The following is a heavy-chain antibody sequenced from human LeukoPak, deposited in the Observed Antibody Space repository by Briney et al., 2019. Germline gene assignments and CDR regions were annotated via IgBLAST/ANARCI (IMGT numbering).Heavy chain of an antibody. CDR2: IRYDGSNK. CDR1: GFTLISYG. D-gene: IGHD2-15*01. Sequence: GGSLRLSCAASGFTLISYGMHWVRQAPGKGLEWVAFIRYDGSNKYYADSVKGRFTISRDNSKNTLYLQMNSLRAEDTAVYYCAKEKSPGGSWYYFDYWGQGTLVTVSS. J-gene: IGHJ4*02. V-gene: IGHV3-30*02. CDR3: AKEKSPGGSWYYFDY.